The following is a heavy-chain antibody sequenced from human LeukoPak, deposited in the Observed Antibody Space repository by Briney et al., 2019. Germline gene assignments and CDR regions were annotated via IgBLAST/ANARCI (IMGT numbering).Heavy chain of an antibody. D-gene: IGHD2-15*01. Sequence: ASVEVSCKASGYTFTSYYMHWVRQAPGQGLEWMGIINPSGGSTSYAQKFQGRVTMTRDTSTSTVYMELSSLRSEDTAVYYCAKQLGYCSDGSCYFPYWGQGALVTVSS. V-gene: IGHV1-46*01. CDR3: AKQLGYCSDGSCYFPY. CDR2: INPSGGST. CDR1: GYTFTSYY. J-gene: IGHJ4*02.